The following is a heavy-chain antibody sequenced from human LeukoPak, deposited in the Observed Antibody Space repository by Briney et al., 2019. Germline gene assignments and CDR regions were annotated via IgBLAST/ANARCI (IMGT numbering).Heavy chain of an antibody. Sequence: PGGSLRLSCAASGFTLSSYSMNWVRQAPGKGLEWVSSISSSSSYIYYADSVKGRFTISRDNAKNSLYLQMNSLRAEDTAVYYCARAGGEWELHHFDYWGQGTLVTVSS. CDR3: ARAGGEWELHHFDY. CDR2: ISSSSSYI. V-gene: IGHV3-21*01. J-gene: IGHJ4*02. CDR1: GFTLSSYS. D-gene: IGHD1-26*01.